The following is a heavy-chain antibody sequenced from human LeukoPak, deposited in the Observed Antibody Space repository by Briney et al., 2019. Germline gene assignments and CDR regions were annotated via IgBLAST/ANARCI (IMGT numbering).Heavy chain of an antibody. CDR2: ISYDGSNK. Sequence: GGSLRLSCAASGFTFSSYAMHWVRQAPGKGLEWVAVISYDGSNKCYADSAKGRFTISRDNSKNTLYLQMNSLRAEDTAVYYCARDQELRTQNVLRFLEWRDESTYYYYGMDVWGQGTTVTVSS. V-gene: IGHV3-30-3*01. CDR3: ARDQELRTQNVLRFLEWRDESTYYYYGMDV. CDR1: GFTFSSYA. D-gene: IGHD3-3*01. J-gene: IGHJ6*02.